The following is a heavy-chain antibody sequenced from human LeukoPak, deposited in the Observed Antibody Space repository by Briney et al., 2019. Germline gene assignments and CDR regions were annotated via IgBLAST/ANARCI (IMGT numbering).Heavy chain of an antibody. CDR3: AKEGCSSTSCYIPFDP. CDR2: ISGSGGST. CDR1: GFTFSSYA. Sequence: GGSLRLSCAASGFTFSSYAMSWVRQAPGKGLEWVSAISGSGGSTYYADSVKGRFTISRDNSKNTLYLQMNSLRAEDTAVYYCAKEGCSSTSCYIPFDPWGQGTLVTVSS. V-gene: IGHV3-23*01. D-gene: IGHD2-2*02. J-gene: IGHJ5*02.